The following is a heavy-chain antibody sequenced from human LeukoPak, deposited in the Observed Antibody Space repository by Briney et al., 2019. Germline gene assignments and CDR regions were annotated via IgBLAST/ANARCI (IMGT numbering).Heavy chain of an antibody. CDR2: ISSSSNVI. J-gene: IGHJ4*02. D-gene: IGHD3-3*01. CDR3: ARGDPIYDFWSGGDY. V-gene: IGHV3-48*01. CDR1: GFTFNSYA. Sequence: GGSLRLSCAASGFTFNSYAFNWVRQAPGKVLEWVSYISSSSNVIYYTDSVKGRFTISRDNARNLLSLQMNSLRAEDTAVYYCARGDPIYDFWSGGDYWGQGSLVTVSS.